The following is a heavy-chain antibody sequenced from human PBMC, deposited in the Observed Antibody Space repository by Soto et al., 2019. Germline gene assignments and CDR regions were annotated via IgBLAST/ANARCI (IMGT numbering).Heavy chain of an antibody. Sequence: SETLSLTCTVSGGSIYRSGYYWGWIRQPPGRGLEWIGNIDYNGVTYSNPSLKSRVTISRDTPKNQFSPKLTSVTAADTALYYCGKVLVGATGHTDSDSWGPGTLVTVSS. V-gene: IGHV4-39*01. CDR3: GKVLVGATGHTDSDS. CDR1: GGSIYRSGYY. D-gene: IGHD2-15*01. J-gene: IGHJ4*02. CDR2: IDYNGVT.